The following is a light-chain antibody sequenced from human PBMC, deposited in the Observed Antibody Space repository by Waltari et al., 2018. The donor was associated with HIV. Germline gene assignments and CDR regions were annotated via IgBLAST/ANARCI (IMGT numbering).Light chain of an antibody. CDR1: ESLRHSNGRDY. Sequence: DVEANQSPLSLTVPPGQSASISCCHTESLRHSNGRDYLDWYVQRPGQTPRLLIYLASHRASGVPDRFVGLGSGTDFTLRINRVEAADAGTYFCLQSIRAPFAFGQGT. CDR2: LAS. V-gene: IGKV2-28*01. J-gene: IGKJ2*01. CDR3: LQSIRAPFA.